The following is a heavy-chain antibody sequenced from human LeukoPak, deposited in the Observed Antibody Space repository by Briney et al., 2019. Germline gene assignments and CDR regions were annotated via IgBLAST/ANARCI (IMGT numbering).Heavy chain of an antibody. CDR1: GGSLSSYY. CDR3: ASSTYYYGSGSYMEPTPFDY. CDR2: IYYSGST. J-gene: IGHJ4*02. D-gene: IGHD3-10*01. V-gene: IGHV4-59*01. Sequence: SETLSLTCTVPGGSLSSYYWSWIRQPPGKGLEWIGYIYYSGSTNYNPSLKSRVTISVDTSKNQFSLKLSSVTAADTAVYYCASSTYYYGSGSYMEPTPFDYWGQGTLVTVSS.